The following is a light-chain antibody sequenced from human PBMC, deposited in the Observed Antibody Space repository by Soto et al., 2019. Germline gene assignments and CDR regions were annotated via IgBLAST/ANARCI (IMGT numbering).Light chain of an antibody. V-gene: IGKV3-11*01. CDR2: DAS. CDR3: QQRSNWPPGVT. CDR1: QSVTTY. Sequence: EVVLTQSPATLSLSPGERATLSCTASQSVTTYLAWYQQKPGQAPRLLIYDASTRATGIPARFSGSGSGTDFPLTISSLEPEDFAVYYCQQRSNWPPGVTFGPGPKVDIQ. J-gene: IGKJ3*01.